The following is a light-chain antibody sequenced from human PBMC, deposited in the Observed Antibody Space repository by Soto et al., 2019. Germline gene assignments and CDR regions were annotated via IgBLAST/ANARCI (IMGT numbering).Light chain of an antibody. Sequence: QSALTQPASVSGSPGQSITISCTGTSSDVGGYNYVSWYQQHPRKAPKLMIYDVSNRPSGVSNRFSGSKSGNTASLTISGLQAEDEADYYCSSYTSSSTLGYVFGTGTKLTVL. CDR1: SSDVGGYNY. CDR2: DVS. V-gene: IGLV2-14*01. J-gene: IGLJ1*01. CDR3: SSYTSSSTLGYV.